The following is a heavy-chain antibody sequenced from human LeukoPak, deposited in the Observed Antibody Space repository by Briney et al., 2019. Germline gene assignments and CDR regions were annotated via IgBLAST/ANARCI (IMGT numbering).Heavy chain of an antibody. Sequence: GGSLRLSCATSGFTLRSYGMSWVRQAPGKGLEWVSSVSGSLDSTYYADSVKGRFTISRDNSKNTLYLEMNNLKAEDTAIYYCATRSVVGRGGQGTLVIVSS. V-gene: IGHV3-23*01. D-gene: IGHD1-26*01. CDR1: GFTLRSYG. J-gene: IGHJ4*02. CDR3: ATRSVVGR. CDR2: VSGSLDST.